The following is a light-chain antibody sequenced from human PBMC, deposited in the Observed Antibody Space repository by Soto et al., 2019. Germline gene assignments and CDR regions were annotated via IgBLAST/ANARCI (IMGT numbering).Light chain of an antibody. V-gene: IGLV8-61*01. Sequence: QTVVTQEPSFSVSPGGTVTLTYGLSSGSVSTSYYPSWYQQTPGQAPRTLIYSTNTRSSGVPDRFSGSILGNKAALTITGAQADDESDYYCVLYMGSGTYVVFGGGTQLTVL. CDR2: STN. CDR3: VLYMGSGTYVV. J-gene: IGLJ2*01. CDR1: SGSVSTSYY.